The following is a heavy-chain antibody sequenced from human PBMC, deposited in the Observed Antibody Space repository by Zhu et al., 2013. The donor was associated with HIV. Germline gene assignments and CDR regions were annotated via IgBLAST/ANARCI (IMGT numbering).Heavy chain of an antibody. V-gene: IGHV4-61*01. J-gene: IGHJ4*02. CDR1: GYSISSGYY. Sequence: VQLQESGPGLVKPSETLSLTCAVSGYSISSGYYWGWIRQPPGKGLEWIGFIHYSGSTNYNPSLKSRVTISIDTSKNQFSLELSSVTAADTAVYYCVRDPRGTGAVWGFDYVGPGNPGHRLL. CDR3: VRDPRGTGAVWGFDY. CDR2: IHYSGST. D-gene: IGHD3-16*01.